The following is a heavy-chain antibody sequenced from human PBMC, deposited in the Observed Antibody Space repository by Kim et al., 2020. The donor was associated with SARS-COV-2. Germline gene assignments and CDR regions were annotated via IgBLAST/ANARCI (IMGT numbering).Heavy chain of an antibody. Sequence: SYADSVEGRFTISREQSKNTLCLQLDSRRAADTAVYYCAREVGQWPYFDYWGQGTLVTGSS. V-gene: IGHV3-30*01. D-gene: IGHD6-19*01. CDR3: AREVGQWPYFDY. J-gene: IGHJ4*02.